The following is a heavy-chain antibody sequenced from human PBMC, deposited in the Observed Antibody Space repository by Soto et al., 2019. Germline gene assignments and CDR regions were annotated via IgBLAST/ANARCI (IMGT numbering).Heavy chain of an antibody. D-gene: IGHD2-15*01. CDR1: AFTFSTYA. Sequence: EVQLLESGGGLVQPGGSLTLSCAASAFTFSTYAMTWVRQAPGKGLEWVSTISDSDGSTYYADSVKGRFTISRDNSKNTVYLQMNSLRAEDTAVYYCVKEVEGGWYYFDYWGQGTLVTVSS. CDR2: ISDSDGST. J-gene: IGHJ4*02. CDR3: VKEVEGGWYYFDY. V-gene: IGHV3-23*01.